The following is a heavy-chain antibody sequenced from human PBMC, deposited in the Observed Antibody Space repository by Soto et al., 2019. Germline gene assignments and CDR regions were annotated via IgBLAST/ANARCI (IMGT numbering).Heavy chain of an antibody. J-gene: IGHJ4*02. CDR1: GFTVSSNY. V-gene: IGHV3-53*01. Sequence: EVQLVESGGGLIQPGGSLRLSCAASGFTVSSNYMSWVRQAPGKGLEWVSVIYSGGSTYYADSVKGRFTISRDNSKNTLYLQMNSLRAVDTAVYYCTYYGYPFTGFDYCGQGTLVTVSS. CDR3: TYYGYPFTGFDY. D-gene: IGHD1-26*01. CDR2: IYSGGST.